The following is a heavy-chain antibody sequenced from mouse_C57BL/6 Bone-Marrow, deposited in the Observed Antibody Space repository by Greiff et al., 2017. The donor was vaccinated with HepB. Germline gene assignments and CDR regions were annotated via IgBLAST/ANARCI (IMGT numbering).Heavy chain of an antibody. CDR1: GYTFTSYR. V-gene: IGHV1-52*01. CDR3: AREGVLYPFYFDY. Sequence: VQLQQPGAELVRPGSSVKLSCKASGYTFTSYRMHWVKQRPRPSLEWIGNIDPSDSETHYNQKFKDKATLTVDKSSSTAYMQLSSLTSEDSAVYYCAREGVLYPFYFDYWGQGTTLTVSS. D-gene: IGHD2-12*01. CDR2: IDPSDSET. J-gene: IGHJ2*01.